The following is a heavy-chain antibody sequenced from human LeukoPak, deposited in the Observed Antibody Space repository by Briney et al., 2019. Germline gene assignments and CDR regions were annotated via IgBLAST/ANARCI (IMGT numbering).Heavy chain of an antibody. CDR3: ARGVGRWLHGDY. CDR1: GGSISSYY. V-gene: IGHV4-59*12. D-gene: IGHD5-24*01. CDR2: IYHTGST. Sequence: SETLSLTCTVSGGSISSYYWSWIRQPPGKGLEWIGYIYHTGSTLNNPSLRSRLTISIDTSKNQFSLKLSSVTAAGTAVYYCARGVGRWLHGDYWGQGTLVTVSS. J-gene: IGHJ4*02.